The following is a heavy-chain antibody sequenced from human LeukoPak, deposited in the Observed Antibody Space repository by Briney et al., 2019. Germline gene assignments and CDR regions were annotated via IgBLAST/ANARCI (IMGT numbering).Heavy chain of an antibody. CDR3: ARNIAARPFDY. D-gene: IGHD6-6*01. J-gene: IGHJ4*02. CDR2: IYYSGST. V-gene: IGHV4-59*01. Sequence: SETLSLTCTVSGDSISSYYWSWIRQPPGKGLEWIGYIYYSGSTNYNPSLKSRVTISVDTSKNQFSLKLSSVTAADTAVYYCARNIAARPFDYWGQGTLVTVSS. CDR1: GDSISSYY.